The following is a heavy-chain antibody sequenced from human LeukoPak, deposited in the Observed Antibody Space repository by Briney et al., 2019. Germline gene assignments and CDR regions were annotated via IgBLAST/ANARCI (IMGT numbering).Heavy chain of an antibody. Sequence: GGSLRLSCAASGFTFSSYSMNWVRQAPGKGLEWVSSISSSSYIYYADSVKGRFTISRDNAKNSLYLQMNSLRAEDTALYHCARDRKAGLLWFGESRDDAFDIWGQGTMVTVSS. D-gene: IGHD3-10*01. V-gene: IGHV3-21*04. CDR3: ARDRKAGLLWFGESRDDAFDI. CDR2: ISSSSYI. J-gene: IGHJ3*02. CDR1: GFTFSSYS.